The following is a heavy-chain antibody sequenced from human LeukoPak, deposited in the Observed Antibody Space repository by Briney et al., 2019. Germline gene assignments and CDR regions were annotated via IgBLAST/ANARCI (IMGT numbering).Heavy chain of an antibody. J-gene: IGHJ6*04. D-gene: IGHD6-13*01. CDR2: INPSGGST. V-gene: IGHV1-46*01. CDR3: ARDRDSSNYYGMDV. Sequence: ASARVSSKPSGYTFTRYYMHWVRQTPEQGLEWMGIINPSGGSTSCAQKFQGRVTMTRDTSTGTVYMELSSLRSEDTAVYYCARDRDSSNYYGMDVWGKGPTVTVSS. CDR1: GYTFTRYY.